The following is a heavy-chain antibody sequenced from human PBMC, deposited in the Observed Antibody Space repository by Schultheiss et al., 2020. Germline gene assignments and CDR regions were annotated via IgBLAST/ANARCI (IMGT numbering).Heavy chain of an antibody. Sequence: GGSLRLSCAASGFTFSSYAMSWVRQAPGKGLEWVSYISSSSSTIYYADSVKGRFTISRDNAKNTLYLQMNSLRAEDTAVYYCAREGCSSTSCYPRGDYYYYYMDVWGKGTTVTVSS. CDR1: GFTFSSYA. CDR3: AREGCSSTSCYPRGDYYYYYMDV. V-gene: IGHV3-48*04. J-gene: IGHJ6*03. CDR2: ISSSSSTI. D-gene: IGHD2-2*01.